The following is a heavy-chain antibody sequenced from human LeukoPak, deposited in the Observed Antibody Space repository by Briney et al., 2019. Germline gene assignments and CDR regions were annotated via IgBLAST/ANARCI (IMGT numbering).Heavy chain of an antibody. CDR2: ISSSGSTI. CDR1: GFTFSNYG. CDR3: ARAVVVPAAIYWWGYYYYYMDV. D-gene: IGHD2-2*01. Sequence: GGTLRLSCAASGFTFSNYGLSWVRQAPGKGLEWVSYISSSGSTIYYADSVKGRFTISRDNAKNSLYLQMNSLRAEDTAVYYCARAVVVPAAIYWWGYYYYYMDVWGKGTTVTISS. V-gene: IGHV3-48*04. J-gene: IGHJ6*03.